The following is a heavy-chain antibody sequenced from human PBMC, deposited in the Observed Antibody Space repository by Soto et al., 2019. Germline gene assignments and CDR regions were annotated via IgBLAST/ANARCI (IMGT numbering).Heavy chain of an antibody. CDR2: INSGSTSV. Sequence: EVQLVESGGALVQPGGSLSLSCVAPGFALNRYSMIWVRQAQGKGLEWISYINSGSTSVFYADSVRGRFTISRDNAKNSLYLQMNSLRAEDTAVYYCTSSTSPDAYWGQGTLVTVSS. D-gene: IGHD2-2*01. CDR1: GFALNRYS. J-gene: IGHJ4*02. V-gene: IGHV3-48*04. CDR3: TSSTSPDAY.